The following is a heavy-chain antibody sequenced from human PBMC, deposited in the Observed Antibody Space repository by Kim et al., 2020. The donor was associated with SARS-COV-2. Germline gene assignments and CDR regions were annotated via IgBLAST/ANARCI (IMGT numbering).Heavy chain of an antibody. CDR1: GFTFSDYY. CDR2: ISSSGSTI. D-gene: IGHD6-6*01. V-gene: IGHV3-11*01. Sequence: GGSLRLSCAASGFTFSDYYMSWIRQAPGKGLEWVSYISSSGSTIYYADSVKGRFTISRDNAKNSLYLQMNSLRAEDTAVYYCARSPVLSITVYYGMDVWGQGTTVTVSS. CDR3: ARSPVLSITVYYGMDV. J-gene: IGHJ6*02.